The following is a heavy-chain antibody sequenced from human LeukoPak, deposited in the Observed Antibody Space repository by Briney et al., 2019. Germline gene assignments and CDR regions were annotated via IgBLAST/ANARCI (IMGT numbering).Heavy chain of an antibody. Sequence: SETLSLTCTVSGDSITITNYYWGWIRQPPGKGLEWVGNIYHDGSTYYNPSLKSRVTISVDTSKNQFSLKLSSVTAADTAVYYCARHKGPRYYYYGMDVWGQGTTVTVS. CDR2: IYHDGST. J-gene: IGHJ6*02. CDR3: ARHKGPRYYYYGMDV. V-gene: IGHV4-39*01. CDR1: GDSITITNYY.